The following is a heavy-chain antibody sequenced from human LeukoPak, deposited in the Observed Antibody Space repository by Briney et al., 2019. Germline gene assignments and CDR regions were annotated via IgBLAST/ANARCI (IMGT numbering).Heavy chain of an antibody. Sequence: GGTLRLSCAASGFTFSSYGMSWVRQAPGKGLEWVANIKEDDSEIYYVDSVNGRFTISRDNAKNSLYLQMSSLRVEDTAVYYCARLRSLDQWGQGTLVTVSS. J-gene: IGHJ4*02. D-gene: IGHD5-24*01. CDR3: ARLRSLDQ. CDR1: GFTFSSYG. V-gene: IGHV3-7*01. CDR2: IKEDDSEI.